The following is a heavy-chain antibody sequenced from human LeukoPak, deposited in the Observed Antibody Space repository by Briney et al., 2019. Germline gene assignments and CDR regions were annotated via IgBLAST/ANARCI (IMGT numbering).Heavy chain of an antibody. CDR3: AVLVGYSYGTFDY. Sequence: PGGSLRLSCAASGFTSSSYAMSWVRQAPGKGLEWVSAISGSGGSTYYADSVKGRFTISRDNSKNTLYLQMNSLRAEDTAVYYCAVLVGYSYGTFDYWGQGTLVTVSS. CDR1: GFTSSSYA. J-gene: IGHJ4*02. D-gene: IGHD5-18*01. V-gene: IGHV3-23*01. CDR2: ISGSGGST.